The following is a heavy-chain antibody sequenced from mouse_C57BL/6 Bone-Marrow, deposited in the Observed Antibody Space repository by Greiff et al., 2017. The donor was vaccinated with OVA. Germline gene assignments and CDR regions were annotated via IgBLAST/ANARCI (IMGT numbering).Heavy chain of an antibody. CDR1: GFSLTSYA. Sequence: VKLVESGPGLVAPSQSLSITCTVSGFSLTSYAISWVRQPPGKGLEWLGVIWTGGGTNYNSALKSRLSISKDNSKSQVFLKMNSLQTDDTARYYCARKGYYYGSSYLYWYFDVWGTGTTVTVSS. J-gene: IGHJ1*03. D-gene: IGHD1-1*01. CDR2: IWTGGGT. CDR3: ARKGYYYGSSYLYWYFDV. V-gene: IGHV2-9-1*01.